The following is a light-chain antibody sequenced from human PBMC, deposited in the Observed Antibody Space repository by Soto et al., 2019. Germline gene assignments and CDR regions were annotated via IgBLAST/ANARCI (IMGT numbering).Light chain of an antibody. CDR1: QSVSGSY. CDR3: QQYDNSPRALT. J-gene: IGKJ4*01. CDR2: GAS. Sequence: EIVLTQSPGTLSLSPGERATLSCRASQSVSGSYLAWYQQKPGQPPRLLIYGASSMATGIPDRLSGSGSGTDFTLTFSRLEPEDFAVYYCQQYDNSPRALTFGGGTKVEI. V-gene: IGKV3-20*01.